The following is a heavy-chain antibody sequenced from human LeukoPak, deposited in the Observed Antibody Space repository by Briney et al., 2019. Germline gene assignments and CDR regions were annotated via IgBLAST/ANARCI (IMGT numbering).Heavy chain of an antibody. CDR2: ISYDGSNK. CDR3: ARRYYYGSGSYPQSFDY. D-gene: IGHD3-10*01. J-gene: IGHJ4*02. V-gene: IGHV3-30*04. CDR1: GFTFSSYA. Sequence: GGSLRLSCAASGFTFSSYAMHWVRQAPGKGLEWLAVISYDGSNKYYADSVKGRFTISRDNSKNTLYLQMNSLRAEDTAVYYCARRYYYGSGSYPQSFDYWGQGTLVTVSS.